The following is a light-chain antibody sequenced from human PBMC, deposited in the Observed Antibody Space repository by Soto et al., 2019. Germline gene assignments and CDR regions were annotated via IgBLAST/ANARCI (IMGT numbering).Light chain of an antibody. CDR3: QQYNNWPTWT. J-gene: IGKJ1*01. Sequence: IVITQSPATLSVSPGERATVSRRASQSVSSNLAWYQQKPGQAHRLLVYGASTRAAGIPARFSGSGSGTEFTLTISSLQSEDFALYYGQQYNNWPTWTFGQGTKVDIK. CDR1: QSVSSN. V-gene: IGKV3-15*01. CDR2: GAS.